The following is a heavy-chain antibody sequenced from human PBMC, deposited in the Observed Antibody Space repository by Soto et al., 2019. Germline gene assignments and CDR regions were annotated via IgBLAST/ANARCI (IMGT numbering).Heavy chain of an antibody. CDR2: IKQDGSEK. CDR3: ARDYVTIFGVVIHNNSDY. V-gene: IGHV3-7*05. Sequence: PGGSLRLSCAASGFTFSSYWMSWVRQAPGKGLEWVANIKQDGSEKYYVDSVKGRFTISRDNAKNSLYLQMNSLRAEDTAVYYCARDYVTIFGVVIHNNSDYWRHGTLVTVS. J-gene: IGHJ4*01. CDR1: GFTFSSYW. D-gene: IGHD3-3*01.